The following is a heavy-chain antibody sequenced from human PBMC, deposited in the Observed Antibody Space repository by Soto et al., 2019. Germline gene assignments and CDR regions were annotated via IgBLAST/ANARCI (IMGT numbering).Heavy chain of an antibody. CDR2: ISAYNGNT. J-gene: IGHJ6*02. V-gene: IGHV1-18*04. CDR1: GYTFTSYG. Sequence: GASVKVSCKASGYTFTSYGISWVRQAPGQGLEWMGWISAYNGNTNYAQKLQGRVTMTTDTSTSTAYMELRSLRSDDTAVYYCASAFNQLLSETSYYYYGMDVWGQGTTVTVSS. CDR3: ASAFNQLLSETSYYYYGMDV. D-gene: IGHD2-2*01.